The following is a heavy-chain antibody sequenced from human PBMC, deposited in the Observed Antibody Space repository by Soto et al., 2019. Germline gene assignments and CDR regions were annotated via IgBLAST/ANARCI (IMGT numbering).Heavy chain of an antibody. V-gene: IGHV2-5*01. CDR2: IYWNDDK. J-gene: IGHJ4*02. D-gene: IGHD3-10*01. Sequence: QITLKESGPTLVKPTQTLTLTCTFSGFSLTTSGVGVGWIRQPPGKTLEWLALIYWNDDKLYSPSLKSRLTITKDTSKNQVVLTMTNMDPVDTATYYCVHRSGFGELLYWGQGTLVTVSS. CDR3: VHRSGFGELLY. CDR1: GFSLTTSGVG.